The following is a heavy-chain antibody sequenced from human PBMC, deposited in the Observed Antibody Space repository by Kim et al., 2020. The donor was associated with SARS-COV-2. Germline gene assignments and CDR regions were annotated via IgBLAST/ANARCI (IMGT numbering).Heavy chain of an antibody. Sequence: SQTLSLTCAISGDSVSSNSAAWNWIRQSPSRGLEWLGRTYYRSKWYNDYAVSVKSRITINPDTSKNQFSLQLNSVTPEDTAVYYCARDIRIAAALKLPFDYWGQGTLVTVSS. CDR3: ARDIRIAAALKLPFDY. CDR1: GDSVSSNSAA. D-gene: IGHD6-13*01. J-gene: IGHJ4*02. CDR2: TYYRSKWYN. V-gene: IGHV6-1*01.